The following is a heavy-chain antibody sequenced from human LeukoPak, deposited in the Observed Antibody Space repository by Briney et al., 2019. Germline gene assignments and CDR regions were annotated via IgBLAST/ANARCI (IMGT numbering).Heavy chain of an antibody. D-gene: IGHD5-18*01. CDR2: IYSGGST. CDR3: ARDRVDTAMDYYYYYGMDV. Sequence: PGGSLRLSCAASGFTVSSNYMSWVRRAPGKGLEWVSVIYSGGSTYYADSVKGRFTISRDNSKNTLYLQMNSLRAEDTAVYYCARDRVDTAMDYYYYYGMDVWGQGTTVTVSS. J-gene: IGHJ6*02. CDR1: GFTVSSNY. V-gene: IGHV3-53*01.